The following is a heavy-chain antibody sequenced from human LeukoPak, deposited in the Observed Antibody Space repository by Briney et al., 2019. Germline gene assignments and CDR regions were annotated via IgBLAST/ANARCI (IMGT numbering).Heavy chain of an antibody. Sequence: ASVKVSCKASGYTFTSYDINWVRQATGQGLEWMGWMNPNSDNTDYAQKFQGRVTITADESTSTAYMELSSLRSEDTAVYYCARCECGAQYYDYVWGTLDYWGQGTLVTVSS. CDR3: ARCECGAQYYDYVWGTLDY. CDR1: GYTFTSYD. D-gene: IGHD3-16*01. J-gene: IGHJ4*02. V-gene: IGHV1-8*03. CDR2: MNPNSDNT.